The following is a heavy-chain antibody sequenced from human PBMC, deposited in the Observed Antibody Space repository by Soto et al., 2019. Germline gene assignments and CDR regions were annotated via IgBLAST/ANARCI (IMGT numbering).Heavy chain of an antibody. CDR3: ARGADGSGREGYYGMDV. CDR1: GFTFSSYE. V-gene: IGHV3-48*03. CDR2: ISSSGSTI. Sequence: VGSLRVSCAASGFTFSSYEMNWVRQAPGKGLEWVSYISSSGSTIYYADSVKGRFTISRDNAKNSLYLQMNSLRAGDTAVYYCARGADGSGREGYYGMDVWGQGTTVPVSS. D-gene: IGHD3-10*01. J-gene: IGHJ6*02.